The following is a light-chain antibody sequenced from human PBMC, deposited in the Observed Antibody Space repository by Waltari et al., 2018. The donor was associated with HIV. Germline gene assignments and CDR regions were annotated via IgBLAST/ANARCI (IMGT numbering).Light chain of an antibody. V-gene: IGKV1-5*03. CDR1: QSISTW. CDR2: KAS. CDR3: QQYNSYSWT. J-gene: IGKJ1*01. Sequence: DILMTQSPSTLTASIGDRITLTCRASQSISTWLAWYPQKPGRAPKLLMYKASTLESGVPSRFSGSGSGTEFTLTISSLQPEDFATYYCQQYNSYSWTFGQGTQVEIK.